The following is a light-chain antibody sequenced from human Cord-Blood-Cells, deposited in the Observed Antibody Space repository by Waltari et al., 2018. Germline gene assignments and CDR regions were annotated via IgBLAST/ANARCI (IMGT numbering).Light chain of an antibody. CDR3: CSYAGSSTFV. J-gene: IGLJ3*02. V-gene: IGLV2-23*01. Sequence: QSALTQPASVSGSPGQSITISCTGTSSDVGCYNLVSWYQQHPDKAPKLMIYEGSKRPSVVSNRFSGSQSGNTASLTSAGLQAEDGADYYCCSYAGSSTFVFGGGTKLTVL. CDR1: SSDVGCYNL. CDR2: EGS.